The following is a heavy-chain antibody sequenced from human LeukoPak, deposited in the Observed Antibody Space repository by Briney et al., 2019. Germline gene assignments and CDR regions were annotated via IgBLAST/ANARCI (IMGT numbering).Heavy chain of an antibody. V-gene: IGHV4-39*07. CDR3: ARGYCSGGSCYSYYYYYYMDV. D-gene: IGHD2-15*01. CDR2: IYYSGST. CDR1: GGSISSSSYY. J-gene: IGHJ6*03. Sequence: SETLSLTCTVSGGSISSSSYYWGWIRQPPGKGLEWIGSIYYSGSTYYNPSLKSRVTISVDTSKNQFSLKLSSVTAADTAVYYCARGYCSGGSCYSYYYYYYMDVWGKGTTVTVSS.